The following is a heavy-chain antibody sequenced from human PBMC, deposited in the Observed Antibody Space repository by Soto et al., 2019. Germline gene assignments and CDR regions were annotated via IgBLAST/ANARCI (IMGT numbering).Heavy chain of an antibody. V-gene: IGHV3-74*01. D-gene: IGHD2-2*01. CDR2: INSDGSST. J-gene: IGHJ6*02. CDR1: GFTFSSYW. CDR3: ARGGSTSPNGMDV. Sequence: EVQLVESGGGLVQPGGSLRLSCAASGFTFSSYWMHWVRQAPGKGLVWVSRINSDGSSTNYADSVKGRFTISRDNAKNTLYIQMNSLRAEDTAVYYCARGGSTSPNGMDVWGQGTTVTVSS.